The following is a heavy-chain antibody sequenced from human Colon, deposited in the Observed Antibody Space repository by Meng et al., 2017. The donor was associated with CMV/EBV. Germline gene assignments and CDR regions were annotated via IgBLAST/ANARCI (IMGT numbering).Heavy chain of an antibody. V-gene: IGHV1-2*02. J-gene: IGHJ4*02. CDR3: ARVPLRLADCSGGSCYSSMPSDY. CDR1: GYTFTGYY. CDR2: INPNSGGT. D-gene: IGHD2-15*01. Sequence: ASVKVSCKASGYTFTGYYMHWVRQAPGQGLEWMGWINPNSGGTNYAQKFQGRVTMTRDTSISTAYMELSSLRSEDTAVYYCARVPLRLADCSGGSCYSSMPSDYWGQGTLVTVSS.